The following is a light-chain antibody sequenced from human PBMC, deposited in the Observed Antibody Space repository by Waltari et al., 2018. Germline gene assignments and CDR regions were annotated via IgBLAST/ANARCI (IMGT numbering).Light chain of an antibody. V-gene: IGLV9-49*01. CDR1: SDYSNYK. J-gene: IGLJ2*01. CDR2: VGHGEIVG. Sequence: QPVLTQPPSASASLGASVTLTCTLSSDYSNYKVDWYQQRPGEGPRFVMRVGHGEIVGSKGDGIPDRFSVLGSGLNRYLTIENIQEEDESDYHCGADHGSGSNFVVVFGGGTKLTVL. CDR3: GADHGSGSNFVVV.